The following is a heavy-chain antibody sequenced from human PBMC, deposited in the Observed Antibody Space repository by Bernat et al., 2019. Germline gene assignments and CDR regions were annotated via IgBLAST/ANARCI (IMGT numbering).Heavy chain of an antibody. CDR2: IIPILGIA. CDR3: ARDLDSGNWGVNWFDP. V-gene: IGHV1-69*04. CDR1: GGTFSSYA. J-gene: IGHJ5*02. D-gene: IGHD2-21*01. Sequence: QVQLVQSGAEVKKPGSSVKVSCKASGGTFSSYAISWVRQAPGQGLEWMGRIIPILGIANYAQKFQGRVTITADKSTSTAYMELSSLRSEDTAVYYCARDLDSGNWGVNWFDPWGQGTLVTVSS.